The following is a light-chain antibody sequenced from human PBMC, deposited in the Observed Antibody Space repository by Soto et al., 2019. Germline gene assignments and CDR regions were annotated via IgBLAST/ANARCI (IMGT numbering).Light chain of an antibody. CDR2: EVT. Sequence: QSALTQPASVSASPGQSITISCTGTSGDIGSYNRVSWYQQHPGKAPKLIIYEVTDRPSGVSNRFSGSKSGNTASLTISGLQAEDEAEYYCSSYTNINTRACVFGTGTKVTVL. CDR1: SGDIGSYNR. V-gene: IGLV2-14*01. J-gene: IGLJ1*01. CDR3: SSYTNINTRACV.